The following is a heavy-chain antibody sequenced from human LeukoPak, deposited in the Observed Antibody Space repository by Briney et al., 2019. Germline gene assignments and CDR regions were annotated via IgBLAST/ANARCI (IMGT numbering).Heavy chain of an antibody. D-gene: IGHD4-11*01. Sequence: PGGSLRLSCAASGFTFSSYSMNWVRQAPGKGLEWVSSVSSSSYIYYADSVKGRFTISRDNAKNSLYLQMNSLRAEDTAVYYCARDRTTVTLIGPFDYWGQGTLVTVSS. J-gene: IGHJ4*02. CDR3: ARDRTTVTLIGPFDY. CDR1: GFTFSSYS. V-gene: IGHV3-21*01. CDR2: VSSSSYI.